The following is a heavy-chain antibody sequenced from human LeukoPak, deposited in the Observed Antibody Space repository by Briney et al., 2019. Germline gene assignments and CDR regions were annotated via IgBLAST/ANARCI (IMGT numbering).Heavy chain of an antibody. CDR3: ARGRDIVVVPAAPPISSVGMDV. CDR2: IYYSGST. CDR1: GGSISSYY. Sequence: SETLSLTCTVSGGSISSYYWSWIRQPPGKGLEWIGYIYYSGSTNYNPSLKSRVTISVDTSKNQFSLKLSSVTAADTAVYYCARGRDIVVVPAAPPISSVGMDVWGQGTTVTVSS. D-gene: IGHD2-2*01. V-gene: IGHV4-59*12. J-gene: IGHJ6*02.